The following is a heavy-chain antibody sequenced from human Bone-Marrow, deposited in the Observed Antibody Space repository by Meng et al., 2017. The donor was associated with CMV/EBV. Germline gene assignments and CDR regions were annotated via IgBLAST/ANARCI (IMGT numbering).Heavy chain of an antibody. CDR1: GGSISSSSYY. Sequence: SETLSLTCTVSGGSISSSSYYWGWIRQPPGKGLECIGSVYYSGSTYYNPSLKSRVTISVDTSKNQFSLKLSSVTAADTAVYYCATQGDNYYVMDVWGQGTTVTVSS. J-gene: IGHJ6*02. CDR3: ATQGDNYYVMDV. V-gene: IGHV4-39*07. CDR2: VYYSGST.